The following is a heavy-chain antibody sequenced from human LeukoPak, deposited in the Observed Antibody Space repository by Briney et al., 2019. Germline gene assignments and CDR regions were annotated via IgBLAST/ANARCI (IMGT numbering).Heavy chain of an antibody. CDR3: ASTVTTVSWFDP. V-gene: IGHV4-34*01. CDR2: IYHSGST. J-gene: IGHJ5*02. Sequence: SETLSLTCAVYGGSFSGYYWSWIRQPPGKGLEWIGSIYHSGSTYYNPSLKSRVTISVDTSKNQFSLKLSSVTAADTAVYYCASTVTTVSWFDPWGQGTLVTVSS. D-gene: IGHD4-17*01. CDR1: GGSFSGYY.